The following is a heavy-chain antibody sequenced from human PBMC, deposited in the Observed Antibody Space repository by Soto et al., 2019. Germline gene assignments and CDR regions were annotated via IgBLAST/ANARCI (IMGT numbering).Heavy chain of an antibody. CDR1: GGSISSSSYY. J-gene: IGHJ4*02. CDR2: IYYSGST. Sequence: SETLSLTYTVSGGSISSSSYYWGWIRQPPGKGLEWIGSIYYSGSTYYNPSLKSRVTISVDTSKNQFSLTLSSVTAADTAVYYCARPDTAMAYFEYWGQGTLVTVSS. CDR3: ARPDTAMAYFEY. D-gene: IGHD5-18*01. V-gene: IGHV4-39*01.